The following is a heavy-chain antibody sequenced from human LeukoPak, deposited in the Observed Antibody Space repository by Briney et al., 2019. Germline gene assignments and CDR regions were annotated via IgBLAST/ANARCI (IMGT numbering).Heavy chain of an antibody. D-gene: IGHD2-2*01. CDR2: IYYSGNT. V-gene: IGHV4-59*01. J-gene: IGHJ4*02. CDR1: GGSMSSYY. CDR3: ARDPAVTRFDY. Sequence: PSETLSLTCTVSGGSMSSYYWSWIRQPPGKGLEWIGYIYYSGNTNYIPSLKSRVTISVDTSKNQFSLKLSSVTAADTAVYYCARDPAVTRFDYWGQGTLVTVSS.